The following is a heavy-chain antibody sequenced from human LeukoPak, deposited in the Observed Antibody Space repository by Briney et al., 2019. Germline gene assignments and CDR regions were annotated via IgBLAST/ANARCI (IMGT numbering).Heavy chain of an antibody. CDR2: ISGSGGST. Sequence: SGVSLRLSCAASGVTFSSYAMSWVRQGPGKGLEWVSAISGSGGSTYYADSVKGRFTISRDKSKNTLYLQMNSLRAEDTAVYYCAKAASGSYRESDYWGQGTLATVSS. CDR1: GVTFSSYA. D-gene: IGHD1-26*01. CDR3: AKAASGSYRESDY. J-gene: IGHJ4*02. V-gene: IGHV3-23*01.